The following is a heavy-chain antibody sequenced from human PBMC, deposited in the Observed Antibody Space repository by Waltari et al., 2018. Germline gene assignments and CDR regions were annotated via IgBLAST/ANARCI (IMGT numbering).Heavy chain of an antibody. J-gene: IGHJ4*02. CDR3: ARLSGCTNALYYRPFDY. CDR1: GYSFSNSC. V-gene: IGHV5-51*01. CDR2: IFPGNSGT. Sequence: EVQLVQSGAEVKKPGESLKISCKGSGYSFSNSCIGWLLQLPGKGLEWVGIIFPGNSGTRYSPSFQGQVTISADESISTAYLQWSSLKASDTAMYYCARLSGCTNALYYRPFDYWGQGALVTVSS. D-gene: IGHD2-8*01.